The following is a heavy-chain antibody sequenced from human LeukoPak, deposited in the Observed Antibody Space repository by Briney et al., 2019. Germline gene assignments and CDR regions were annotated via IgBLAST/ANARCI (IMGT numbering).Heavy chain of an antibody. V-gene: IGHV4-59*01. CDR1: GGSISSYY. D-gene: IGHD6-13*01. CDR3: AKLQGAAASSDWFDP. Sequence: SSETLSLTCTVSGGSISSYYWSWIRQPPGKGLEWIGYIYYSGSTNYNPSLKSRVTISIDTSKNQFSLKLSSVTTADTAVYYCAKLQGAAASSDWFDPWGQGTLVTVSS. CDR2: IYYSGST. J-gene: IGHJ5*02.